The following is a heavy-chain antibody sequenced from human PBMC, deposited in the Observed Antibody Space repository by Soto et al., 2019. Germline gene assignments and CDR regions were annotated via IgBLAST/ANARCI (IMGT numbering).Heavy chain of an antibody. Sequence: QVQLVQSGAEVKKPGSSVKVSSKASGGAFSDYAFSWVRQAPGQGLEWLGGIMPIFRAPDYAQKFQGRVTITAAEXTXTXXMEMNSLRSEDTAVYYCASWLKGPDIGNYYYGMDVWGQGTTVTVS. CDR3: ASWLKGPDIGNYYYGMDV. V-gene: IGHV1-69*12. J-gene: IGHJ6*02. D-gene: IGHD2-15*01. CDR1: GGAFSDYA. CDR2: IMPIFRAP.